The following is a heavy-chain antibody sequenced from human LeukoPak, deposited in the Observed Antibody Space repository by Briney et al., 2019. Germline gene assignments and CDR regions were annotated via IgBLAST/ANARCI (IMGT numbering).Heavy chain of an antibody. D-gene: IGHD3-3*01. J-gene: IGHJ6*02. V-gene: IGHV3-7*04. CDR1: GFTFSDYY. CDR2: IKQDGSEK. CDR3: ARAYYDFWSGYYYYYYYGMDV. Sequence: GGSLRLSCAASGFTFSDYYMSWVRQAPGKGLEWVASIKQDGSEKYVDSVKGRFTISRDNAKNSLYLQMNSLRVEDTAVYYCARAYYDFWSGYYYYYYYGMDVWGQGTTVTVSS.